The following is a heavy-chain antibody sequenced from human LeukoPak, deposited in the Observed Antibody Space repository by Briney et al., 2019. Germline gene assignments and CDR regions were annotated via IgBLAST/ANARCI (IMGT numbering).Heavy chain of an antibody. CDR1: GFTVSSSY. J-gene: IGHJ3*02. Sequence: GGSLRLSCAASGFTVSSSYMNWVRQAPGKGLEWVSIIFGGGTTNYADSVKGRFTISRDNPKNTLYLQMSSLRVEDTAVYYCARHGYDILTGLIWGQGTMVTVSS. CDR2: IFGGGTT. D-gene: IGHD3-9*01. V-gene: IGHV3-53*01. CDR3: ARHGYDILTGLI.